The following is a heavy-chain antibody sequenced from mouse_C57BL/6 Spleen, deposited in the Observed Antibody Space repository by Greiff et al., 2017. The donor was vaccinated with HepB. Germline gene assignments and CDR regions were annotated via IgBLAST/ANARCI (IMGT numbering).Heavy chain of an antibody. CDR3: ARLWDGLFDY. Sequence: QVHVKQSGAELARPGASVKMSCKASGYTFTSYTMHWVKQRPGQGLEWIGYINPSSGYTKYNQKFKEKATLTADKSSSTAYMQLSSLTSEDSAVYYCARLWDGLFDYWGQGTTLTVSS. D-gene: IGHD2-3*01. V-gene: IGHV1-4*01. CDR1: GYTFTSYT. J-gene: IGHJ2*01. CDR2: INPSSGYT.